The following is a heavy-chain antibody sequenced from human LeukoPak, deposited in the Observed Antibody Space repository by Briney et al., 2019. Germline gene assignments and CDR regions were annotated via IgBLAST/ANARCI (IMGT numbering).Heavy chain of an antibody. CDR2: IIPIFGTA. V-gene: IGHV1-69*05. D-gene: IGHD4-23*01. CDR1: GGTFSSYA. CDR3: ARFQNYGGSWERLDY. J-gene: IGHJ4*02. Sequence: GASVKVSCKASGGTFSSYAISWVRQAPGQGPEWMGGIIPIFGTANYAQKFQGRVTMTTDTSTTTADMELRSLRSDDTAVYYCARFQNYGGSWERLDYWGQGTLVTVSS.